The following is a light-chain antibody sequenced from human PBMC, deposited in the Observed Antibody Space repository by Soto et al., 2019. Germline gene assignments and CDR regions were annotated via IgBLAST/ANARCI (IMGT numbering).Light chain of an antibody. CDR3: QQYNSYWGT. CDR2: DAS. CDR1: QSISSW. J-gene: IGKJ1*01. V-gene: IGKV1-5*01. Sequence: DIQMTQSPSTLSASVGDRVTITCRASQSISSWLAWYQQKQGKAPKLLIYDASSLESGVPSRFSGSGSGTEFTLTISSLQPDDFASYYCQQYNSYWGTFSQGTKVEIK.